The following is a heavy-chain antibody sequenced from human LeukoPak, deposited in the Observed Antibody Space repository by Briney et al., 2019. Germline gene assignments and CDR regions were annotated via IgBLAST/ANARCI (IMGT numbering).Heavy chain of an antibody. J-gene: IGHJ4*02. Sequence: PGGSLRLSCAASGFTVSSNYMSWVRQAPGKGLEWVSGINWNGGSTGYADSVKGRFTISRDNAKNSLYLQMNSLRAEDTALYHCARGTQWELLSPFDYWGQGTLVTVSS. CDR1: GFTVSSNY. CDR3: ARGTQWELLSPFDY. D-gene: IGHD1-26*01. CDR2: INWNGGST. V-gene: IGHV3-20*01.